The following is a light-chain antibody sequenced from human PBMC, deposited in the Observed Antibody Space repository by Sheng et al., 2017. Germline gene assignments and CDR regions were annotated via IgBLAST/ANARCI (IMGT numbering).Light chain of an antibody. CDR2: DVS. CDR1: SSDVGAYNF. J-gene: IGLJ3*02. V-gene: IGLV2-14*01. CDR3: SSFTSISTLGV. Sequence: QSALTQPASVSGSPGQSITISCTGTSSDVGAYNFVSWYQQHPGKAPKLMIYDVSTRPSGVSNRFSGSKSGNTASLTISGLQAEDEADYYCSSFTSISTLGVFGGGTKLTVL.